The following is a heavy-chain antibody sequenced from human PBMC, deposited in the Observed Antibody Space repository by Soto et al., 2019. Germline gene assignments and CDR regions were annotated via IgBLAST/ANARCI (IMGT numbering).Heavy chain of an antibody. Sequence: SVKVSCKASGGAFGRYSVSWVRQAPGQGLEWIGGVIPVFNTSNYSLKFQGRVAIFADLSTSTVFMELRSLRSGDTALYYCARGDEMTAVTIFEYWGQGTLVTVSS. CDR3: ARGDEMTAVTIFEY. CDR2: VIPVFNTS. V-gene: IGHV1-69*13. CDR1: GGAFGRYS. J-gene: IGHJ4*02. D-gene: IGHD4-17*01.